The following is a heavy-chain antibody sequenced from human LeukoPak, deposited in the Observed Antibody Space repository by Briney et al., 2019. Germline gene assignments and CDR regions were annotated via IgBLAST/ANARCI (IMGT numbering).Heavy chain of an antibody. D-gene: IGHD2-2*01. J-gene: IGHJ4*02. CDR1: GGSFSGYY. CDR3: ARGCSSTSCLYYFDY. CDR2: INHSGST. V-gene: IGHV4-34*01. Sequence: PSETLSLTCAVYGGSFSGYYWSWIRQPPGKGLEWIGEINHSGSTNYNPSLKSRVTISVDTSKNQFSLKLSSVTAADTAVCYCARGCSSTSCLYYFDYWGQGTLVTVSS.